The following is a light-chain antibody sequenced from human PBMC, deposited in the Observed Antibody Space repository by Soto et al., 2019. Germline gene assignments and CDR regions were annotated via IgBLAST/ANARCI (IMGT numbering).Light chain of an antibody. J-gene: IGKJ1*01. V-gene: IGKV1-5*01. CDR1: QSVKTF. Sequence: TQSPATLSLSPGERATLSCRASQSVKTFLVWYQQKPGKAPKLLIYDASNLESGVPSRFSGSGSGTEFTLTISGLQPDDSATYYCQQFNSYPAFGQGTKVDIK. CDR3: QQFNSYPA. CDR2: DAS.